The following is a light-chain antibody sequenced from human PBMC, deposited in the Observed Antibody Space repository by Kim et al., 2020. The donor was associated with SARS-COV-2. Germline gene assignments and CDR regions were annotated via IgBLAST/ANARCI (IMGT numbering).Light chain of an antibody. CDR2: QDS. J-gene: IGLJ2*01. CDR1: KLGDKY. Sequence: SSELTQPPSVSVSPGQTASITCSGDKLGDKYACWYQQKPGQSPVLVLYQDSKRPSGIPERFSGSNFGNTATLTISGTQAMDEADYYCQAWDSSTVVFGGGTQLTVL. V-gene: IGLV3-1*01. CDR3: QAWDSSTVV.